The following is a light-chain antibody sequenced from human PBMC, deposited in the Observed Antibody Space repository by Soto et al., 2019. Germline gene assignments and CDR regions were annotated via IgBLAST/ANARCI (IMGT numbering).Light chain of an antibody. CDR3: SSYTSSSTRV. CDR1: SSDVGGYNY. V-gene: IGLV2-14*01. J-gene: IGLJ3*02. CDR2: DVS. Sequence: QSALTQPASVSGSPGQSITISCTGTSSDVGGYNYVSWYQQHPGKAPKLMIYDVSNRPSGVSNRFSGSKSGNTASLAISGLQDEDEAAYYCSSYTSSSTRVFGGGTTLTVL.